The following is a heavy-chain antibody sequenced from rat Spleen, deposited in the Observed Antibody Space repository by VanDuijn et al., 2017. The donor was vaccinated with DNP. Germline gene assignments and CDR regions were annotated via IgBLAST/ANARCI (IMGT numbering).Heavy chain of an antibody. V-gene: IGHV5-25*01. CDR1: GFTFSNYY. Sequence: EVQLVETGGGLVQPGRSLKLSCAASGFTFSNYYMAWVRQAPTKGLEWVASISTGGGRTYYRDSVKGRFTISRDDAKTTLYLQMDSLRSEDTATYYCTRYYDSFDYWGRGVMVTVSS. CDR2: ISTGGGRT. D-gene: IGHD1-1*01. J-gene: IGHJ2*01. CDR3: TRYYDSFDY.